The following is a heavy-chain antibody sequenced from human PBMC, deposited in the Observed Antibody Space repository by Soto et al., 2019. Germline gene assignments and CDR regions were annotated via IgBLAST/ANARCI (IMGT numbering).Heavy chain of an antibody. CDR2: IFYSVST. CDR3: ARETHYDFWSGYSGANYGLDV. J-gene: IGHJ6*02. Sequence: SETLSLTCTVSGGTVISGSYYWTWIRQSPGKGLECIGLIFYSVSTNYNPSLKSRVTISLDTSKFQFFLKLSSVTAADTAVYYCARETHYDFWSGYSGANYGLDVWGQGTTVTVSS. V-gene: IGHV4-61*01. D-gene: IGHD3-3*01. CDR1: GGTVISGSYY.